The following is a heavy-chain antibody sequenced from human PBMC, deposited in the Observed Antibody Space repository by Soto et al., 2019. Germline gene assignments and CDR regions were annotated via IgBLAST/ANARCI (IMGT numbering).Heavy chain of an antibody. J-gene: IGHJ6*02. D-gene: IGHD6-13*01. CDR3: ARVWVSSSWHYYYYYGMVV. CDR1: GGSFSGYY. Sequence: QVQLQQCGAGLLKPSETLSLTCAVYGGSFSGYYWSWIRQPPGKGLEWIGEINPSGSTDYNPSLKSRVTISVDTSKNQLSLELSSVAAADPAVYYCARVWVSSSWHYYYYYGMVVWGQGTTVTVSS. V-gene: IGHV4-34*01. CDR2: INPSGST.